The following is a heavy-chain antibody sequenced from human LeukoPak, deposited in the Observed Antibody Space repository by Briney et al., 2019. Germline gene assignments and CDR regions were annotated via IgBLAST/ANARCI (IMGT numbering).Heavy chain of an antibody. D-gene: IGHD1-26*01. CDR3: ARADGSHYGLKDY. CDR2: ISPDGTSK. Sequence: GGSLRLSCVASGFTVSRNYMNWVRQVPGKGLVWVSRISPDGTSKSYADSVKGRFTISRDNAKNTLSLQMNSLRAEDTALYYCARADGSHYGLKDYWGQGTLVTVSS. V-gene: IGHV3-74*01. J-gene: IGHJ4*02. CDR1: GFTVSRNY.